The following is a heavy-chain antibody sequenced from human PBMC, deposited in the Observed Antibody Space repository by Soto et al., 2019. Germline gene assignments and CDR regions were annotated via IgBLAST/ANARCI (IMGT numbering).Heavy chain of an antibody. D-gene: IGHD2-2*01. J-gene: IGHJ3*02. Sequence: ASVKVSCKASGYTFTSYGISWVRQAPGQRLEWMGWISAYNGNTNYAQKLQGRVTMTTDTSTSTAYMELRSLRSDDTAVYYCARGSEDCSSTSCYELWAFDIWGQGTMVTVSS. CDR2: ISAYNGNT. CDR1: GYTFTSYG. CDR3: ARGSEDCSSTSCYELWAFDI. V-gene: IGHV1-18*01.